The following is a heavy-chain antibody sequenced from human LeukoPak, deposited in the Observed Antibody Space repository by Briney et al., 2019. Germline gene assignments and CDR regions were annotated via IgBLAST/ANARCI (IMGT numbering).Heavy chain of an antibody. J-gene: IGHJ4*02. CDR1: GFTFNNYA. CDR2: ISGSGGST. D-gene: IGHD3-22*01. Sequence: GGSLRLSCAASGFTFNNYAMSWVRQAPGKGLEWVSAISGSGGSTYYADSVKGRSTISRDNSKNTLYLQMNSLRAEDTAVYYCAKDEVYYYDSSGYYYVGPTGVYWGQGTLVTVSS. CDR3: AKDEVYYYDSSGYYYVGPTGVY. V-gene: IGHV3-23*01.